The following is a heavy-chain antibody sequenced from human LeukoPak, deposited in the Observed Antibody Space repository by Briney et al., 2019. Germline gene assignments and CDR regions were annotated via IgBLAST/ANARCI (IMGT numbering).Heavy chain of an antibody. CDR3: ASSSYGPNWFDP. D-gene: IGHD2-15*01. CDR1: GGTFSSYA. CDR2: IIPIFGTA. J-gene: IGHJ5*02. Sequence: GASVKVSCKASGGTFSSYAISWVRQAPGQGLEWRGGIIPIFGTANYAQKFQGRVTITTDESTSTAYMELSSLRSEDTAVYYCASSSYGPNWFDPWGQGTLVTVSS. V-gene: IGHV1-69*05.